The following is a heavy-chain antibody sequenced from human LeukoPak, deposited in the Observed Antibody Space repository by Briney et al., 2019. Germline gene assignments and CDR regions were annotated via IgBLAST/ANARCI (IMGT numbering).Heavy chain of an antibody. CDR2: IYHSGST. CDR1: GGPISSGGYY. Sequence: ASQTLSLTCTVSGGPISSGGYYWSWIRQPPGKGLEWIGYIYHSGSTYYNPSLKSRVTISVDRSKNQFSLKLSSVTAADTAVYYCARDQLVPAAKVPSWGRGTLVTVSS. J-gene: IGHJ5*02. CDR3: ARDQLVPAAKVPS. V-gene: IGHV4-30-2*01. D-gene: IGHD2-2*01.